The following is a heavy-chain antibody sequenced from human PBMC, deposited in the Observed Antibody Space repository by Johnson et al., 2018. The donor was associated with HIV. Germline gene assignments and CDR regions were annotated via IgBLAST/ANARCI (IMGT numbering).Heavy chain of an antibody. Sequence: QLVESGGGLVKPGGSLRLSCAASGFTFSDYYMSWIRQAPGKGLEWVSGINDAGTSTQYADSVKGRFTISRDNAKNMVYLQMNSLRAEDTAVYYCARDFVPSLVDAFNVWGQGTMVTVSS. CDR3: ARDFVPSLVDAFNV. J-gene: IGHJ3*01. CDR1: GFTFSDYY. D-gene: IGHD3-16*01. V-gene: IGHV3-74*03. CDR2: INDAGTST.